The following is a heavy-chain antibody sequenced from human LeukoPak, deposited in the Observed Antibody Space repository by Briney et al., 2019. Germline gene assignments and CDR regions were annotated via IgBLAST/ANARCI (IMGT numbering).Heavy chain of an antibody. CDR3: AKSPWFGELLPRDY. CDR2: ISGSGGST. CDR1: GFKFSDHY. V-gene: IGHV3-23*01. Sequence: PGGSQRLSCAASGFKFSDHYIDWVRQAPGKGLEWVSAISGSGGSTYYADSVKGRFTISRDNSKNTLYLQMNSLRAEDTAVYYCAKSPWFGELLPRDYWGQGTLVTVSS. J-gene: IGHJ4*02. D-gene: IGHD3-10*01.